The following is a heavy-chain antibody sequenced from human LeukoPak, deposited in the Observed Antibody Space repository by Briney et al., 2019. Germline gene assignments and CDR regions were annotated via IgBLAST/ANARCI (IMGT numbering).Heavy chain of an antibody. CDR2: INPNSGGT. CDR1: GYTFTAYY. CDR3: ARVQDTAMPDY. Sequence: ASVKVSCKASGYTFTAYYIHWVRQAPGQGLEWMGWINPNSGGTNYAQKFQGRVTMTRDTSISTAYMELSRLRSDDTAVYYCARVQDTAMPDYWGQGTLVTVSS. V-gene: IGHV1-2*02. J-gene: IGHJ4*02. D-gene: IGHD5-18*01.